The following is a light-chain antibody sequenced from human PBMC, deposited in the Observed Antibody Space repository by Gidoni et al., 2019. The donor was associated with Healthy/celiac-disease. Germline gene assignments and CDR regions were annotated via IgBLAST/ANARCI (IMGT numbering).Light chain of an antibody. V-gene: IGKV3-15*01. Sequence: IVMTQITATLSAPPGERATLPCRANQSVSCYLAWYQQKPGQATRLLVYGASTRATGIPARFSRGGSGTEFTLTISSLQSDDFAVNYCQQYNNWHPWTFGRGTKVEIK. CDR3: QQYNNWHPWT. CDR2: GAS. CDR1: QSVSCY. J-gene: IGKJ1*01.